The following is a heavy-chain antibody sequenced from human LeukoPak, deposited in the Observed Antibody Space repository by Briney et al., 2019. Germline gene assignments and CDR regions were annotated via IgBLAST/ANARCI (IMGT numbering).Heavy chain of an antibody. V-gene: IGHV3-23*01. D-gene: IGHD3-22*01. CDR1: GFTFSSYP. Sequence: GGSLRLSCAASGFTFSSYPMSWVRQAPGKGLEWVSAISGSGGSTYYADSVKGRFTISRDNSMDTLYLQMNSLRAEDTAVYYCAKCYYDSSGYSPDDAFDIWGQGTMVTVSS. J-gene: IGHJ3*02. CDR2: ISGSGGST. CDR3: AKCYYDSSGYSPDDAFDI.